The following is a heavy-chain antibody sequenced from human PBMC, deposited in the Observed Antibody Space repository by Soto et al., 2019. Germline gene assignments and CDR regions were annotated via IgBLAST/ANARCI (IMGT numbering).Heavy chain of an antibody. CDR3: ARDRQLLWGGELLSDYYYYGMDF. CDR1: GGSIRSSNW. D-gene: IGHD3-10*01. J-gene: IGHJ6*02. CDR2: IYHSGST. V-gene: IGHV4-4*03. Sequence: PATLSLTCAVSGGSIRSSNWWSWVRQPPGKGLEWIGEIYHSGSTNYNPSLKSRVTISVDKSKNQFSLKLSSVTAAETAVYYCARDRQLLWGGELLSDYYYYGMDFCGQGTTVTVSS.